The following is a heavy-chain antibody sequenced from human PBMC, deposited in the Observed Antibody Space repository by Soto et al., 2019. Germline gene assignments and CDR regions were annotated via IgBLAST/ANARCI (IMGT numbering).Heavy chain of an antibody. V-gene: IGHV3-33*01. Sequence: QVQVVDSGGGVVQPGRSLRLSCATSGFTFSNYGLHWVRQAPGKGLEWVAVTWFDGTKEYYADSVKGRFTISRDNSKNTVYLQMTSLRADDTAVYYCARALLWFGEFDYWGQGTLVTVSS. J-gene: IGHJ4*02. CDR2: TWFDGTKE. D-gene: IGHD3-10*01. CDR1: GFTFSNYG. CDR3: ARALLWFGEFDY.